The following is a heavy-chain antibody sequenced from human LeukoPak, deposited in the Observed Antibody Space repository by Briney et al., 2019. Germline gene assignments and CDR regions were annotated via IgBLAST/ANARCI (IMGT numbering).Heavy chain of an antibody. CDR3: ARHGTTSSLRSWFYP. D-gene: IGHD2/OR15-2a*01. V-gene: IGHV4-39*01. J-gene: IGHJ5*02. CDR2: AYFSGST. Sequence: PSETLSLTCSVSGGAIAGSSYHWAWIRQSPGKALEWLGSAYFSGSTSYNPSLKNRVTISLDRLKNQFSLRLSSVAAADTALYFCARHGTTSSLRSWFYPWGQGTLVIVSS. CDR1: GGAIAGSSYH.